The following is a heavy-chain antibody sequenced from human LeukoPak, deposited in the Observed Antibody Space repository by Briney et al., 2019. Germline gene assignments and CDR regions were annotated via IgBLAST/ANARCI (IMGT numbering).Heavy chain of an antibody. CDR1: GSTFIDYY. D-gene: IGHD5-12*01. Sequence: ASVKVSCKASGSTFIDYYTQWVRQAPGQGLEWMGWVNPDSGDIKYAQNFQGRVTMTRDTSIRTIFMEPNRLTSYYTGLYYCATGAFAGYHYSWAPFYHPFDPWGQGTLVTVSS. J-gene: IGHJ5*02. CDR3: ATGAFAGYHYSWAPFYHPFDP. CDR2: VNPDSGDI. V-gene: IGHV1-2*02.